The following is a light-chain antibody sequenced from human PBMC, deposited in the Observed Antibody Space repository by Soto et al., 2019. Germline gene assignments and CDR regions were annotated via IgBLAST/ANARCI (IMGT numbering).Light chain of an antibody. V-gene: IGKV1-9*01. CDR2: SAS. J-gene: IGKJ3*01. CDR3: QQLNSYPFT. Sequence: DIQLTQSPSILSASVGDRVTITCRASPGISSYLACYQQKPGKAPELLIFSASTLVSWVPSRFSGSGSETDFTLTISSLQPEDSATYYCQQLNSYPFTFGFGTKVPLK. CDR1: PGISSY.